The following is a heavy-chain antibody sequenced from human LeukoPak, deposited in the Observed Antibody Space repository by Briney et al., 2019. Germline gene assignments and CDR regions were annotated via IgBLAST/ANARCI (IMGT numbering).Heavy chain of an antibody. CDR1: GYSISSGYY. V-gene: IGHV4-38-2*02. CDR3: ARVPSSYFDY. CDR2: IYHSGST. D-gene: IGHD2-2*01. Sequence: PSETLSLTCTVSGYSISSGYYWGWIRQPPGKGLEWIGSIYHSGSTYYNPSLKSRVTISVDTSKNQFSLKLSSVTAADTAVYYCARVPSSYFDYWGQGTLVTVSS. J-gene: IGHJ4*02.